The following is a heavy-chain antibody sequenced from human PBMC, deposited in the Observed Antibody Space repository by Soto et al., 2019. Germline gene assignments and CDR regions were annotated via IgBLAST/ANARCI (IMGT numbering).Heavy chain of an antibody. J-gene: IGHJ6*02. CDR2: INHSGST. V-gene: IGHV4-34*01. D-gene: IGHD3-3*01. CDR3: ARGQTAFTIFGVDAPTYYYYGMDV. Sequence: SETLSLTCAVYGGSFSGYYWSWIRQPPGKGLEWIGEINHSGSTNYNPSLKSRVTISVDTSKNQFSLKRSSVTAADTAVYYGARGQTAFTIFGVDAPTYYYYGMDVWGQGTTVTVSS. CDR1: GGSFSGYY.